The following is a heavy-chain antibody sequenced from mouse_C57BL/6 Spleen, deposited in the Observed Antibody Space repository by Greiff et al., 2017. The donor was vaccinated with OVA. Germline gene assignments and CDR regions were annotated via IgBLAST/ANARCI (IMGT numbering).Heavy chain of an antibody. J-gene: IGHJ2*01. Sequence: QVQLQQSGPELVKPGASVKISCKASGYAFSSSWMNWVKQRPGKGLEWIGRIYPGDGDTNSNGKFKGKATLTADKSSSTAYMQLSSLTSEDSAVYFCAYYGSSYYLDYWGQGTTLTVSS. CDR2: IYPGDGDT. V-gene: IGHV1-82*01. CDR3: AYYGSSYYLDY. D-gene: IGHD1-1*01. CDR1: GYAFSSSW.